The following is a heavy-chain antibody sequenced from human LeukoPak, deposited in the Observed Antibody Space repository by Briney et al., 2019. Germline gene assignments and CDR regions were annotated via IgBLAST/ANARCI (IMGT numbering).Heavy chain of an antibody. Sequence: GGSLRLSCAASGFTFSSYGMHWVRQAPGKGLEWVAVIWYDGSNKYYADSVKGRFTISRDNSKSTLYLQMNSLRAEDTAVYYCAREECSSTSCYAGFYGMDVWGQGTTVTVSS. CDR2: IWYDGSNK. V-gene: IGHV3-33*01. CDR3: AREECSSTSCYAGFYGMDV. D-gene: IGHD2-2*01. CDR1: GFTFSSYG. J-gene: IGHJ6*02.